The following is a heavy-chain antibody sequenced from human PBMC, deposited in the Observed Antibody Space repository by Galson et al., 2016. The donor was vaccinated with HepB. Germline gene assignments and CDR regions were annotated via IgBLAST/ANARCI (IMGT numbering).Heavy chain of an antibody. Sequence: SLRLSCAASGFTFSGYGMHWVRQAPGKGLEWVSYISSSRSTIYYADSVKGRFTISRVNAKHSVHLQMNSLRAGDTAVYYCARDRYDILTGYYHGMDVWGQGTTVTVSS. V-gene: IGHV3-48*04. CDR3: ARDRYDILTGYYHGMDV. CDR2: ISSSRSTI. CDR1: GFTFSGYG. J-gene: IGHJ6*02. D-gene: IGHD3-9*01.